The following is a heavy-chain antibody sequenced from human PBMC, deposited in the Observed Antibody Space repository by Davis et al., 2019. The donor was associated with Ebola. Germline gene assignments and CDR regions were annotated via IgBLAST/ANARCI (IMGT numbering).Heavy chain of an antibody. CDR2: ISAYNGDT. CDR3: ARTDKRSYYYYGMDV. Sequence: AASVNVSCKASGYTFTTYGISWVRQAPGQGLEWMGWISAYNGDTNYAQKFQGRVTMTTDTSTSTAYMELRSLRSDDTAVYYCARTDKRSYYYYGMDVWGQGTTVTVSS. CDR1: GYTFTTYG. J-gene: IGHJ6*02. D-gene: IGHD3-9*01. V-gene: IGHV1-18*01.